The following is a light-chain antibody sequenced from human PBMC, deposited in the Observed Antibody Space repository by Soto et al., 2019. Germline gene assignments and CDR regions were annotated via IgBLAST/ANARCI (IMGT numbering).Light chain of an antibody. CDR1: HSISNS. Sequence: DIQMTQSPSSLSASVGDRVTITCRASHSISNSLNWYQQKAGRAPKVLIYAASNLQSGVPSRFSGSGSGTDFTLTISSLQPEDIATYYCQQSYTTPSFGGGTKV. J-gene: IGKJ4*01. CDR3: QQSYTTPS. V-gene: IGKV1-39*01. CDR2: AAS.